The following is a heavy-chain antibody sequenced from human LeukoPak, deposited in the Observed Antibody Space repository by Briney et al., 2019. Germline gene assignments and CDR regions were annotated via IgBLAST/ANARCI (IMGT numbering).Heavy chain of an antibody. V-gene: IGHV4-38-2*02. CDR3: AREHRGISARV. Sequence: NPSETLSLTCAVSGYSISSGYYWSWIRQPPGKGLEWIGSIYHSGSTYYNPSLKSRVTISVDTSKNQFSLKLSSVTAADTAVYYCAREHRGISARVRGQGTLVTVSS. CDR2: IYHSGST. D-gene: IGHD6-25*01. J-gene: IGHJ4*02. CDR1: GYSISSGYY.